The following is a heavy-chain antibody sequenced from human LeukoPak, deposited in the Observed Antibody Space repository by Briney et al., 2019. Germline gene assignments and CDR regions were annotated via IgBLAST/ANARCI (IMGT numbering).Heavy chain of an antibody. J-gene: IGHJ5*02. V-gene: IGHV4-59*01. CDR2: IYYSGST. CDR1: GGSISSYY. CDR3: ARDLRSGGYDYWFDP. D-gene: IGHD5-12*01. Sequence: SETLSLTCTVSGGSISSYYWSWIRQPPGKGLEWIGYIYYSGSTNYNPSLKSRVTISVDTSKNQFSLKLSSVAAADTAVYYCARDLRSGGYDYWFDPWGQGTLVTVSS.